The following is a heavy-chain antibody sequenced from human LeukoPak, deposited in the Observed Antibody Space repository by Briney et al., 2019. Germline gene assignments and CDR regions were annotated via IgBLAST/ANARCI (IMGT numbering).Heavy chain of an antibody. D-gene: IGHD2-15*01. CDR1: GGTFSSYA. V-gene: IGHV1-69*05. J-gene: IGHJ3*01. CDR2: IIPIFATT. CDR3: ARESRYCIGDSCYPNAFDV. Sequence: SVKVSCKASGGTFSSYAINWVRQAPGQGLEWMGRIIPIFATTNYAQKFQARVTITTDESTNTAYMELSSLRSEDTAMYCCARESRYCIGDSCYPNAFDVWGQGTMVTISS.